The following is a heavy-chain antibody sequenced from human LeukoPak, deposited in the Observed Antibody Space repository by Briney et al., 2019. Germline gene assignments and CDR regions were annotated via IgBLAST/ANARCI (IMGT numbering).Heavy chain of an antibody. V-gene: IGHV4-39*07. CDR1: GGSIISSSYY. J-gene: IGHJ6*03. D-gene: IGHD3-22*01. CDR3: ARDRFDDSSGYYYHYYYYMDV. CDR2: IYYSGST. Sequence: SETLSLTCTVSGGSIISSSYYWDWIRQPPGKGPEWIGSIYYSGSTYYNPSLKSRVTISVDTSKSQFSLKVSSVTAADTAVYYCARDRFDDSSGYYYHYYYYMDVWGKGTTVTVSS.